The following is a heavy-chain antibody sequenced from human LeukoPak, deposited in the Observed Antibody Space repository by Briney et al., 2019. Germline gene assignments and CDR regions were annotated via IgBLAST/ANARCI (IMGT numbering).Heavy chain of an antibody. CDR3: AKSHGDYVWGSYPSAFDI. Sequence: PGGYLRLSCAASGFTFSSYAMSWVRQAPGKGLEWVSAISGSGGSTYYADSVKGRFTISRDNSKNTLYLQMNSLRAEDRAVYYSAKSHGDYVWGSYPSAFDIWGRGTMVTVSS. V-gene: IGHV3-23*01. CDR2: ISGSGGST. D-gene: IGHD3-16*01. J-gene: IGHJ3*02. CDR1: GFTFSSYA.